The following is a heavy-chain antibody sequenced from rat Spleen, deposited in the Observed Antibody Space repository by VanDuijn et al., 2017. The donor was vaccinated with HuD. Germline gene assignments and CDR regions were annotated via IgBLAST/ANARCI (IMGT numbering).Heavy chain of an antibody. CDR2: ISPSGGST. CDR1: GFTFNNFD. V-gene: IGHV5-19*01. Sequence: EVRLVESDGGLVQPGRSLKLSCAASGFTFNNFDMAWVRQAPTKGLEWVASISPSGGSTYYRDSVKGRFTISRDNAKSTLYLQMDSLRSEDTATYYCATSPYYWYFDFWGPGTMVTVSS. J-gene: IGHJ1*01. CDR3: ATSPYYWYFDF.